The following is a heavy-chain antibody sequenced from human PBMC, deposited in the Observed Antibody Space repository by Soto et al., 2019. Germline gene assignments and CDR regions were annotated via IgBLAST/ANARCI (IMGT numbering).Heavy chain of an antibody. CDR1: GYTFTSYG. CDR3: ARDPLRYPLGMDV. Sequence: QVQLVQSGAEVKKPGASVKVSCKASGYTFTSYGISWVRQAPGQGLEWMGWISAYNGNTNYAQKLQGRVTMTPDTSTSTAYRELRSLSSDDTAVYYCARDPLRYPLGMDVWGQGTTVTVSS. D-gene: IGHD1-1*01. CDR2: ISAYNGNT. V-gene: IGHV1-18*04. J-gene: IGHJ6*02.